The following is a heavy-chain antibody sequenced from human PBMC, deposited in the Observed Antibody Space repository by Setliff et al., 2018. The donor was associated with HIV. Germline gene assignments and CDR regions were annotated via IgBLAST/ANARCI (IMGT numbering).Heavy chain of an antibody. V-gene: IGHV3-9*03. D-gene: IGHD6-13*01. Sequence: LRLSCAASGFTFDDYVMHWVRQAPGKGLEWVSGISWNSEIVGLADSVRGRFTISRDNSKNTLYLQMGSLRAEDMAVYYCARDHSIGGPIAAAGTGGAFDIWGQGTMVTVSS. J-gene: IGHJ3*02. CDR3: ARDHSIGGPIAAAGTGGAFDI. CDR2: ISWNSEIV. CDR1: GFTFDDYV.